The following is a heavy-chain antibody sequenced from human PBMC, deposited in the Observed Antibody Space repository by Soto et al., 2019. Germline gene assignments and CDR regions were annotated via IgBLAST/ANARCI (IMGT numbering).Heavy chain of an antibody. CDR2: ISSRSTYI. V-gene: IGHV3-21*01. D-gene: IGHD6-13*01. CDR3: ARPRLPAAGDYYYYYGMDV. J-gene: IGHJ6*02. Sequence: PGGSLRLSCAASGFTFSKYSVNWVRQAPGKGLEWVSSISSRSTYIFYADSVKGRFTTSRDNAKNSLYLQMNSLRAEDTGVYYCARPRLPAAGDYYYYYGMDVWGQGTTVTVSS. CDR1: GFTFSKYS.